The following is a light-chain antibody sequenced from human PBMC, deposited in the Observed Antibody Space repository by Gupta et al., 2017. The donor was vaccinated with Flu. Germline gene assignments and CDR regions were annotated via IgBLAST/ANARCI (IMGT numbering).Light chain of an antibody. Sequence: SSELTQDPAVSVALGQTVRITCQGDSLRTYYTSWYQQKPGQAPVLVIYARDNRPSGIPDRFSGSSSGSTASLTITGAQAEDEADYYCNSRDNSGNHVIFGGGTKLTVL. J-gene: IGLJ2*01. V-gene: IGLV3-19*01. CDR3: NSRDNSGNHVI. CDR2: ARD. CDR1: SLRTYY.